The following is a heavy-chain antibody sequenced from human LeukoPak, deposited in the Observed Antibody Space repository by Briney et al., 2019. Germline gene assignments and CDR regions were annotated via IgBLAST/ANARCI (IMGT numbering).Heavy chain of an antibody. V-gene: IGHV3-7*01. CDR2: IKKDGSEK. J-gene: IGHJ5*01. CDR3: ARDQSWQWLAWDWFDS. Sequence: GGSLRLSCAASGFTFSSYGMSWVRQAPGKGLEWVANIKKDGSEKYYVDSVKGRFTTSRDNAKNSLYLQMNSLRGEDTAVYYCARDQSWQWLAWDWFDSWRQGTLVTVSS. D-gene: IGHD6-19*01. CDR1: GFTFSSYG.